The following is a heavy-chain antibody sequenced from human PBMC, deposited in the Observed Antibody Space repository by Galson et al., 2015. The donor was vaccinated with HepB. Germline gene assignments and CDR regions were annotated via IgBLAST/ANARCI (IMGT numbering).Heavy chain of an antibody. CDR3: ARSSLYSPPYWYFDL. V-gene: IGHV3-11*03. Sequence: SLRLSCAASGFTFSDYYMSWIRQAPGKGLEWVSYISSSSSYTNYADSVKGRFTISRDNAKNSLYLQMNSLRAEDTAVYYCARSSLYSPPYWYFDLWGRGTLVTVSS. J-gene: IGHJ2*01. CDR1: GFTFSDYY. D-gene: IGHD3-16*01. CDR2: ISSSSSYT.